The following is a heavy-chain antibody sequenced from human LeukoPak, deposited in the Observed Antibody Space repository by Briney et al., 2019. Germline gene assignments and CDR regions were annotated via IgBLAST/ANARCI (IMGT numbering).Heavy chain of an antibody. V-gene: IGHV3-30*18. CDR3: AKDLATSIAAAGPFDL. Sequence: GRSLRLSCAASGFTFSSHGMHWVRQAPGKGLEWVAVISYDGSNKYYADSVKGRFTISRDNSKNTLYLQMNSLRAEDTAVYYCAKDLATSIAAAGPFDLWGRGTLVTVSS. CDR2: ISYDGSNK. J-gene: IGHJ2*01. CDR1: GFTFSSHG. D-gene: IGHD6-13*01.